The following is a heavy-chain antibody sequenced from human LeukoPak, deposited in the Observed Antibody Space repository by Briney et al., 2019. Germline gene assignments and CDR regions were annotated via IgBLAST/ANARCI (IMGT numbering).Heavy chain of an antibody. Sequence: GGSLRLSCAASGFTFSNYWVSWVRQAPGKGLEWVANIKEDGSEKYYVDSVKGRFTISRDNAQRSLYLQMDNLRAEDTALYYCAREVYRIGVGGFDPWGQGTLVIVSS. J-gene: IGHJ5*02. D-gene: IGHD3-16*01. V-gene: IGHV3-7*03. CDR2: IKEDGSEK. CDR1: GFTFSNYW. CDR3: AREVYRIGVGGFDP.